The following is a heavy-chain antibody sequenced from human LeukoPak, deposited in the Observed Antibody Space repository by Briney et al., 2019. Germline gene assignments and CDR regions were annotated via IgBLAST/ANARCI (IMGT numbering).Heavy chain of an antibody. CDR3: ARGDYGDRNYY. Sequence: ASVKVSCKASGYSFSEYYVHWVRQAPGQGLEWMEWINPNSGGTNSAQKFQGRVTMTRDTSINTAYMELTILRSDDTAVYYCARGDYGDRNYYWGQGTLITVSS. D-gene: IGHD4-17*01. CDR2: INPNSGGT. V-gene: IGHV1-2*02. CDR1: GYSFSEYY. J-gene: IGHJ4*02.